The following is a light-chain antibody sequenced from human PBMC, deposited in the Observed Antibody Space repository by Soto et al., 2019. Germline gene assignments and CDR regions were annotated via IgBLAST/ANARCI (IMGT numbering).Light chain of an antibody. CDR1: QTISNTF. CDR2: GAS. V-gene: IGKV3-20*01. Sequence: EIVLTQSPGTLSLSPGERATLSCRASQTISNTFLAWYQQRPGQAPRLLIYGASGRAAGIPDRFSGSGSGTDFTLSISSLQPEDFAVYYCEQYNNWFSITFGQGTRLEIK. J-gene: IGKJ5*01. CDR3: EQYNNWFSIT.